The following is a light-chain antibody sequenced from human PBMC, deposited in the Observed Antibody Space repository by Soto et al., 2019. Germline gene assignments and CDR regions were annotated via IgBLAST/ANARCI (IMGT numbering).Light chain of an antibody. Sequence: EIVLTQSPGTLSLSPGERATLSCRASQSVSSSYLAWYQQKPGQAPRLLIYGASSRATGIPDRFSGSGSETDFTLTISRLEPEDFAVYYCQQYGDLPPTFGQGTKVDIK. J-gene: IGKJ1*01. CDR1: QSVSSSY. CDR3: QQYGDLPPT. V-gene: IGKV3-20*01. CDR2: GAS.